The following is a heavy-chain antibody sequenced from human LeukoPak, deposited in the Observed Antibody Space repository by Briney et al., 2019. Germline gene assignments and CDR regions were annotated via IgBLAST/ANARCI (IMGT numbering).Heavy chain of an antibody. D-gene: IGHD1-1*01. J-gene: IGHJ6*03. V-gene: IGHV4-61*02. Sequence: SETLSLTCTVSGGSISSGSYYWSWIRQPAGKGLEWIGRIYTSGSTNYNPSLKSRVTISVDTSKNQFSLKLSSVTAADTAVYYCARERGETGTLYYYYYYMDVWGKGTTVTVSS. CDR3: ARERGETGTLYYYYYYMDV. CDR1: GGSISSGSYY. CDR2: IYTSGST.